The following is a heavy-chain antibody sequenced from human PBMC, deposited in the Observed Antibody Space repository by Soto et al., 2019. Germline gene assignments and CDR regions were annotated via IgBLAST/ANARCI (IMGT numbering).Heavy chain of an antibody. CDR1: GFSLTTSGQS. D-gene: IGHD5-18*01. CDR3: AHCYSPRSCDY. J-gene: IGHJ4*02. Sequence: GFGPTPGNETQTVALDCMFRGFSLTTSGQSVGWIRQPPGKALEWLALIYWDDDKRYSSGLKSRLTITKDTSKNQVVLTMTNMDPEDTATYCCAHCYSPRSCDYWGQGTLVTVSS. V-gene: IGHV2-5*02. CDR2: IYWDDDK.